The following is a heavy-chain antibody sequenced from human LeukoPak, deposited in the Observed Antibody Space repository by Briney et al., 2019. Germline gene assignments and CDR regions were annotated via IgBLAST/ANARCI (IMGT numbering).Heavy chain of an antibody. CDR2: ISGSGGST. J-gene: IGHJ6*02. CDR1: GFTFSSYA. D-gene: IGHD4-23*01. Sequence: GGSLRLSCAASGFTFSSYAMSWVRQAPGKGLEWVSAISGSGGSTYYADSVKGRLTFSRDNSKNTLYLQMNSLRSEDTAVYYCARGDYGGNSGGGSFYYYYGMDVWGQGTTVTVSS. CDR3: ARGDYGGNSGGGSFYYYYGMDV. V-gene: IGHV3-23*01.